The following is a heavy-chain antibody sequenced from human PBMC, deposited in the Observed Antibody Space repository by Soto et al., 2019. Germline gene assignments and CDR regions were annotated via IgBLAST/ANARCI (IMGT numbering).Heavy chain of an antibody. Sequence: QVQLVQSGAEVKKPGSSVKVSCKASGGTFSSYAISWVRQAPGQGLEWMGGTIPIFGTANYAQKFQGRVTITADESTSTAYRELSSLRSEDTAVYYCARRGVRGVMAQYYYYDYGMDVWGQGTTVTVSS. J-gene: IGHJ6*02. D-gene: IGHD3-10*01. V-gene: IGHV1-69*01. CDR3: ARRGVRGVMAQYYYYDYGMDV. CDR1: GGTFSSYA. CDR2: TIPIFGTA.